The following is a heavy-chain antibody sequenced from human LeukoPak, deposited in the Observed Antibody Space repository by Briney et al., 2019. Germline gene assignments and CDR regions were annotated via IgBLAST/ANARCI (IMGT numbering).Heavy chain of an antibody. CDR3: AREGRPLRAFDI. CDR1: GFTFSSYA. CDR2: ISSNGGST. J-gene: IGHJ3*02. Sequence: GGSLRLSCAASGFTFSSYAMHWVRQAPGKGLEYVSGISSNGGSTYYANSVKGRFTISRDNSKNTMYLQMGSLRAEEMAVYYCAREGRPLRAFDIWGQGTMVTVSS. V-gene: IGHV3-64*01. D-gene: IGHD4-17*01.